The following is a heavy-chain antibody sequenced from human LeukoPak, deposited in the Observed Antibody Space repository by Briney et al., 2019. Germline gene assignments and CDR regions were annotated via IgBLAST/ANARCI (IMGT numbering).Heavy chain of an antibody. D-gene: IGHD2-15*01. Sequence: GASLKISCKGSGYSFTSYWIGWGRQLPGKGLEWMGIIYPGDSDTRYSPSFQGQVTISADKSINTAYLQWSSLKASDTAMYYCARQGCSGGSGYSPWGQGTLVTVSS. J-gene: IGHJ5*02. CDR3: ARQGCSGGSGYSP. CDR1: GYSFTSYW. CDR2: IYPGDSDT. V-gene: IGHV5-51*01.